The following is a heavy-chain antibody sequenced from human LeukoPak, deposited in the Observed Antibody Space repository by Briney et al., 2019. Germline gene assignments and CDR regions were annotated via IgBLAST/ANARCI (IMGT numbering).Heavy chain of an antibody. D-gene: IGHD7-27*01. CDR1: GGSISSGDYY. CDR2: IYYSGST. V-gene: IGHV4-30-4*01. CDR3: ARGGWGSGYYFDY. Sequence: PSETLXLTCTVSGGSISSGDYYWRWIRQPPGKGLEWIGYIYYSGSTYYNPSLKSRVTISVDTSKNQFSLKLSSVTAADTAVYYCARGGWGSGYYFDYWGQGTLVTVSS. J-gene: IGHJ4*02.